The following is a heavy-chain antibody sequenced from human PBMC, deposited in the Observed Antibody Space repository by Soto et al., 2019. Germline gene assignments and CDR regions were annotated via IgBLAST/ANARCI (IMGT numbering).Heavy chain of an antibody. V-gene: IGHV3-30*18. CDR1: GFTFSSYG. J-gene: IGHJ4*02. CDR2: ISYDGSNK. CDR3: AKDSSGWYGALDY. D-gene: IGHD6-19*01. Sequence: GGSLRLSCAASGFTFSSYGMHWVRQAPGKGLEWVAVISYDGSNKYYADSVKGRFTISRGNSKNTLCLQMNSLRAEDTAVYYCAKDSSGWYGALDYWGQGTLVTVSS.